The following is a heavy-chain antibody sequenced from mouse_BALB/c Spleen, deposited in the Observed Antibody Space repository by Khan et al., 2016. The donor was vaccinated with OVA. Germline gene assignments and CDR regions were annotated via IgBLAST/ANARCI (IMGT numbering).Heavy chain of an antibody. CDR3: AREEALYYFDY. J-gene: IGHJ2*01. CDR1: GYIFTSYW. D-gene: IGHD3-2*02. V-gene: IGHV1S132*01. Sequence: QVRLQQSGAELVRPGASVKLSCKTSGYIFTSYWIHWIKQRSGQGLEWIARIYPGTDNTYYSEKLKDKATLTADKSSSTAYMQLSSLKSEDSAVYFCAREEALYYFDYWGQGTTLTVSS. CDR2: IYPGTDNT.